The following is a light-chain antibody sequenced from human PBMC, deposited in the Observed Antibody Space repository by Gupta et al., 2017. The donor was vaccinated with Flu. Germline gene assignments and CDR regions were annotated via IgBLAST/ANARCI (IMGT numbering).Light chain of an antibody. J-gene: IGKJ4*01. Sequence: EIVMTQSPDSLAVSLGERATINCKSNQSVLFTNNKNYLAWYQHKPGQPPKLLIYWATARESAVPERFSASGSGTDFTLTISSLQAEDVAVYYCEQYYSTPLTFGGGTRVEIK. V-gene: IGKV4-1*01. CDR2: WAT. CDR3: EQYYSTPLT. CDR1: QSVLFTNNKNY.